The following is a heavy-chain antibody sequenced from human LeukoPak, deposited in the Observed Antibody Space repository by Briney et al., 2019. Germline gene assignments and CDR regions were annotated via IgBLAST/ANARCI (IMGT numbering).Heavy chain of an antibody. Sequence: PGGSLRLSCTASGFTFGDYAMSWFRQAPGKGLEWVSTIYTGGNTYYAASVKGRFTISRDFSKNTVFLHMNSLRAEDTAMYYCARGDDSGYYDYFDYWGQGALVTVSS. D-gene: IGHD3-22*01. J-gene: IGHJ4*02. CDR3: ARGDDSGYYDYFDY. CDR2: IYTGGNT. V-gene: IGHV3-53*01. CDR1: GFTFGDYA.